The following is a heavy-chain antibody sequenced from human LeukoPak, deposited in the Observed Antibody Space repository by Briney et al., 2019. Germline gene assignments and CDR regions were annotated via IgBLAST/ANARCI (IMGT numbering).Heavy chain of an antibody. CDR3: AKDYDSSGWAAFDI. J-gene: IGHJ3*02. CDR1: GFTFSTYA. V-gene: IGHV3-30*04. D-gene: IGHD3-22*01. Sequence: GGSLRLSCSASGFTFSTYAMHSVRQAPGKGLEWVAVISYDGSNKYFADSVKGRFTISRDNSKNTLYLQMNSLRAEDTAVYYCAKDYDSSGWAAFDIWGQGTMVTVSS. CDR2: ISYDGSNK.